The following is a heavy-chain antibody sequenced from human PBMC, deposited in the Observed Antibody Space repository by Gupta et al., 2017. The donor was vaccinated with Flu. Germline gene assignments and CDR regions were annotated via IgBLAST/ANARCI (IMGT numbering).Heavy chain of an antibody. D-gene: IGHD4-11*01. CDR3: ARDGAMTTVTLSERGWFDP. V-gene: IGHV1-69*01. CDR1: GGTFSSYA. J-gene: IGHJ5*02. Sequence: QVQLVQSGAEVKKPGSSVKVSCKASGGTFSSYAISWVRQAPGQGLEWMGGIIPIFGTANYAQKFQGRVTITADESTSTAYMELSSLRSEDTAVYYCARDGAMTTVTLSERGWFDPWGQGTLVTVSS. CDR2: IIPIFGTA.